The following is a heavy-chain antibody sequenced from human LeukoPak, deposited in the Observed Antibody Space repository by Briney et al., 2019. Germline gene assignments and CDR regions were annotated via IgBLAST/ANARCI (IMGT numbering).Heavy chain of an antibody. J-gene: IGHJ4*02. CDR3: AKAYPGVVPAALDY. V-gene: IGHV3-9*01. Sequence: GGSLRLSCAASGFTFDDYAMHWVRQAPGKGLEWVSGISWNSGSIGYVDSVKGRFTISRDNAKNSLYLQMNSLRAEDTALYHCAKAYPGVVPAALDYWGQGTLVTVSS. CDR2: ISWNSGSI. D-gene: IGHD2-2*01. CDR1: GFTFDDYA.